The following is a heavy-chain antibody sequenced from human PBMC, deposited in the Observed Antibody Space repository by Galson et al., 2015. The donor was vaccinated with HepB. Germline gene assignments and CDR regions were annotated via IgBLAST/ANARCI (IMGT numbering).Heavy chain of an antibody. CDR2: ISSSSSYI. Sequence: SLRLSCAASGFTFSSYSMNWVRQAPGKGLEWVSSISSSSSYIYYADSVKGRFTISRDNVKNSLYLQMNSLRAEDTAVYYCARDAYEWELPQSYYFDYWGQGTLVTVSS. CDR3: ARDAYEWELPQSYYFDY. J-gene: IGHJ4*02. D-gene: IGHD1-26*01. CDR1: GFTFSSYS. V-gene: IGHV3-21*01.